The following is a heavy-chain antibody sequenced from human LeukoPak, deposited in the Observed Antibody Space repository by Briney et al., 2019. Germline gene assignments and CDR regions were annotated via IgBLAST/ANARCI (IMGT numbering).Heavy chain of an antibody. CDR2: ISWDGGST. J-gene: IGHJ4*02. V-gene: IGHV3-43*01. CDR1: GFTFDDYA. Sequence: PGGSLRLSCAASGFTFDDYAMHWVRQAPGKGLEWVSLISWDGGSTYYADSVKGRFTISRDNSKNSLYLQMNSLRTEDTALYYCALQGGSGGFDYWGQGTLVTVSS. D-gene: IGHD6-19*01. CDR3: ALQGGSGGFDY.